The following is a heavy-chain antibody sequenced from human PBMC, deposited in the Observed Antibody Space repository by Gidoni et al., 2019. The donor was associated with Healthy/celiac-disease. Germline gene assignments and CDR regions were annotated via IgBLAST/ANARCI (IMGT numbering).Heavy chain of an antibody. CDR2: ISRSGSTI. V-gene: IGHV3-21*01. CDR3: ARDKDVVVPAAIVRDYYYYGMDV. CDR1: GFTFSSYS. J-gene: IGHJ6*02. D-gene: IGHD2-2*01. Sequence: EVQLVESGGGLVKPGGSLRLSCAASGFTFSSYSMNWFRQAPGKGLEWVSSISRSGSTIYYADSVKGRFTISRDNAKNSLYLQMNSLRAEDTAVYYCARDKDVVVPAAIVRDYYYYGMDVWGQGTTVTVSS.